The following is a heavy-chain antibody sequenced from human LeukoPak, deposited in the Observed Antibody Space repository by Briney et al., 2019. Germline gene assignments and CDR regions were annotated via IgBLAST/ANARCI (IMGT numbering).Heavy chain of an antibody. CDR1: GYTFTSYY. V-gene: IGHV1-46*01. Sequence: ASVKVSCKASGYTFTSYYMHWVRQAPGQGLEWMGIINPSGGSTSYAQKFQGRVTMTRDTSTSTVYMELSSLRSEDTAVYYCARGDRHTYYYDSSGPTYSGYWGQGTLVTVSS. CDR2: INPSGGST. D-gene: IGHD3-22*01. CDR3: ARGDRHTYYYDSSGPTYSGY. J-gene: IGHJ4*02.